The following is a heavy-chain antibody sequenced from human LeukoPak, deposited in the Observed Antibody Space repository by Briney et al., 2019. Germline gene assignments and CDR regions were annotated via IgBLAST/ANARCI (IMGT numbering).Heavy chain of an antibody. CDR2: IYSGGST. V-gene: IGHV3-66*01. Sequence: GGSLRLSCAASGFTLSSYAMSWVRQAPGKGLEWVSVIYSGGSTYYADSVKGRFTISRDNSKNTLYLQMNSLRAEDTAVYYCARVSTSSGYYYSVGYFDYWGQGTLVTVSS. CDR1: GFTLSSYA. J-gene: IGHJ4*02. D-gene: IGHD3-22*01. CDR3: ARVSTSSGYYYSVGYFDY.